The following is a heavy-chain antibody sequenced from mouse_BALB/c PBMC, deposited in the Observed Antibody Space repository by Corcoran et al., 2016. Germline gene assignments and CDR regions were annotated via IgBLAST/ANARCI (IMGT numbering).Heavy chain of an antibody. V-gene: IGHV9-3-1*01. J-gene: IGHJ4*01. Sequence: QIQSVESGPELKKPGETVKISCKASGYTFTNYGMKWVKLAPGKGSKWMGWINTYTGEPKYADDFKGRFACSLETSASTADLQINNLKNEDTATYFCARAPLHYYAMDYWGQGTSVTVSS. CDR1: GYTFTNYG. D-gene: IGHD6-1*01. CDR3: ARAPLHYYAMDY. CDR2: INTYTGEP.